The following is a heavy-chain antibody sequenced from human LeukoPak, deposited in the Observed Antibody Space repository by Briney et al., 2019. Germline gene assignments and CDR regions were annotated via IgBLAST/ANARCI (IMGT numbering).Heavy chain of an antibody. CDR2: IYHSGST. J-gene: IGHJ4*02. CDR1: GGSKGSSSYY. Sequence: NPSETLSLPCCVSGGSKGSSSYYWAWIRQPPGKGLEWIGSIYHSGSTYYNPSLKSRVTISVDTSKNQFSLKLSSVTAADTAVYYCARHIINRGVRGSGYHTLYWGQGALVTVSS. D-gene: IGHD3-10*01. CDR3: ARHIINRGVRGSGYHTLY. V-gene: IGHV4-39*01.